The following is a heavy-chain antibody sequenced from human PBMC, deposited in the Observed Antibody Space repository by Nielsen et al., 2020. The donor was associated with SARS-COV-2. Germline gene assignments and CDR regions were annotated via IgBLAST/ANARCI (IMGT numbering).Heavy chain of an antibody. CDR2: ISYDGSNK. CDR1: GFTFSSYA. J-gene: IGHJ4*02. CDR3: ARDGRIGYGVYLDY. Sequence: GGSLRLSCAASGFTFSSYAMSWVRQAPGKGLEWVAVISYDGSNKYYADSVKGRFTISRDNSKNTLYLQMNGLRAEDTAIYYCARDGRIGYGVYLDYWGQGTPVTVSS. D-gene: IGHD5-12*01. V-gene: IGHV3-30-3*01.